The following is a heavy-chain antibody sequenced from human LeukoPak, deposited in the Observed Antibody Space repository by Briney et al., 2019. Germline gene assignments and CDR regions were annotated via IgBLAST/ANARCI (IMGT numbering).Heavy chain of an antibody. CDR2: IWYDGSNK. V-gene: IGHV3-33*01. CDR1: GFTFSSYG. Sequence: PGGSLRLSCAASGFTFSSYGMHWVRQAPGKGLEWVAVIWYDGSNKYYADSVKGRFTVSRDNSKNTLYLQMNSLRAEDTAVYYCARDRAVRTGYFDYWGQGTLVTVSS. D-gene: IGHD3-10*01. J-gene: IGHJ4*02. CDR3: ARDRAVRTGYFDY.